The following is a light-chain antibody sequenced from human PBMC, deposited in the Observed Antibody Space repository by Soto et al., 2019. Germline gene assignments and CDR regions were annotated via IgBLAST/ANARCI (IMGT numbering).Light chain of an antibody. J-gene: IGLJ2*01. Sequence: QSALTQPRSVSGSPGQSVTISCTGTSSDVGGYNYVSWYQQHPGKAPKLMIYDVSKRLSGVPDRFSGSKSGNTASLTISGLQAEDEADYYCCSYAGSYTFGFGGGTKLTVL. CDR1: SSDVGGYNY. V-gene: IGLV2-11*01. CDR3: CSYAGSYTFG. CDR2: DVS.